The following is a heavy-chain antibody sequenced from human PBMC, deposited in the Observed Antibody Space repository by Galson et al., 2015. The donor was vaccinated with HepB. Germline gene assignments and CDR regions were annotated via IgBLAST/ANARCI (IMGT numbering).Heavy chain of an antibody. J-gene: IGHJ4*02. CDR1: GFTFSDYY. D-gene: IGHD1-14*01. V-gene: IGHV3-11*01. CDR3: ARDSRNYFNNPRLI. CDR2: ISSSGDTR. Sequence: SLRLSCAASGFTFSDYYMIWSRQAPGTVQERVSYISSSGDTRYYADSVKDRFTISRDNAKNSLYLQMNSLRAEDTAVYYCARDSRNYFNNPRLIWGQGTLVTVSS.